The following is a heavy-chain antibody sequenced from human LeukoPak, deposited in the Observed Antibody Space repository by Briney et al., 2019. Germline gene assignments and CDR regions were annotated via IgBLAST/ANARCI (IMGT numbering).Heavy chain of an antibody. V-gene: IGHV1-2*02. Sequence: VASVKVSCKASGYTFTGYYMHWVRQAPGQGLEWMGWINPNSGGTNYAQKFQGRVTMTRDTSISTAYMELSRLRSDDTAVYYCARGRGTTATPWNYWGQGTLVTVSS. J-gene: IGHJ4*02. D-gene: IGHD4-17*01. CDR3: ARGRGTTATPWNY. CDR2: INPNSGGT. CDR1: GYTFTGYY.